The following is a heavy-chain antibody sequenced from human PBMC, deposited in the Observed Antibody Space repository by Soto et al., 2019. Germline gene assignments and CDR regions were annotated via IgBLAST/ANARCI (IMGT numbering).Heavy chain of an antibody. V-gene: IGHV3-30*18. CDR3: AKDTSRVGSTRGPFDC. J-gene: IGHJ4*02. Sequence: GGSLRLSCAASGFTFSYYGMHWVRQAPGKGLEWLAVISYDGSSKYYADSVKGRFTISRDNSKNMLYLQMSSLRIEDTAVFSCAKDTSRVGSTRGPFDCWGQGTLVTVSS. CDR1: GFTFSYYG. D-gene: IGHD1-26*01. CDR2: ISYDGSSK.